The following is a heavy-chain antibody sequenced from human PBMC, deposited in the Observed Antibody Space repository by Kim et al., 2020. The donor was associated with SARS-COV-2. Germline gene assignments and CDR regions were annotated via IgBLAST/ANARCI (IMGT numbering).Heavy chain of an antibody. CDR2: IWYDGSNK. V-gene: IGHV3-33*06. CDR1: GFTFSSYG. D-gene: IGHD2-15*01. J-gene: IGHJ6*02. Sequence: GGSLRLSCAASGFTFSSYGMHWVRQAPGKGLEWVAVIWYDGSNKYYADSVKGRFTISRDNSKNTLYLQMNSLRAEDTAVYYCAKALIEDIVVVVAAGGDYGMDVWGQGPTVTVSS. CDR3: AKALIEDIVVVVAAGGDYGMDV.